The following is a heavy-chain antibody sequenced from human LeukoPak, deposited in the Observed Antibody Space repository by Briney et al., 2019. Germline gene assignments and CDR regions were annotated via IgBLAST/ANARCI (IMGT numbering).Heavy chain of an antibody. D-gene: IGHD2-2*01. Sequence: GESLKISCKGSGYSFTSYWIGWVRQMPGKGLEWMGIIYPGDSDTRYSPSFQGQVTISADKSISTAYLQWSSLKASDTAMYYCARFLCSSTSRRHNWFDPWGQGTLVTVSS. J-gene: IGHJ5*02. CDR2: IYPGDSDT. V-gene: IGHV5-51*01. CDR3: ARFLCSSTSRRHNWFDP. CDR1: GYSFTSYW.